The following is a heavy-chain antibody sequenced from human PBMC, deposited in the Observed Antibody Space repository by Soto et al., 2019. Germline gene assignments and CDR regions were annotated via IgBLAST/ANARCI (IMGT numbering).Heavy chain of an antibody. D-gene: IGHD5-12*01. CDR1: GGSVATDNW. CDR3: ARAFLLNSSGYYYCDS. Sequence: SETLSLTCAVSGGSVATDNWWGWVRQPPGQGLEWMGEIHFGGTGNYNPTLESRLAMSMDTSKNQVSLRLRSVTAADTAIYYWARAFLLNSSGYYYCDSWGQGAMVT. J-gene: IGHJ4*02. CDR2: IHFGGTG. V-gene: IGHV4-4*02.